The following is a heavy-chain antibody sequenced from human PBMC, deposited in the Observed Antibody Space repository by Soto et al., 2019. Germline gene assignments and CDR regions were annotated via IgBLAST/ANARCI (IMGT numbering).Heavy chain of an antibody. J-gene: IGHJ4*02. CDR3: ARDLAVAGTLDY. V-gene: IGHV4-31*11. CDR2: IYYSGST. CDR1: GGSISSGGYY. Sequence: SETLSLTCAVSGGSISSGGYYWSWIRQHPGKGLEWIGYIYYSGSTYYNPSLKSRVTISVDTSKNQFSLKLSSVTAADTAVYYCARDLAVAGTLDYWGQGTLVTSPQ. D-gene: IGHD6-19*01.